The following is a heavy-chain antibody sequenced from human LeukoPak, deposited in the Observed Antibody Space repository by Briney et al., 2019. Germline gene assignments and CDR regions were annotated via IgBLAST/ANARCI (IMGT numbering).Heavy chain of an antibody. D-gene: IGHD3-3*01. Sequence: GGSLRLSCAASGFTFSLYSMNWVRQAPGKGLEWVSYISGSSTTIDYADSVKGRFTISRDNAKNSLYLQMNSLRAEDTAAYYCARGVGAFEIWGQGTMATVSS. CDR1: GFTFSLYS. V-gene: IGHV3-48*01. J-gene: IGHJ3*02. CDR2: ISGSSTTI. CDR3: ARGVGAFEI.